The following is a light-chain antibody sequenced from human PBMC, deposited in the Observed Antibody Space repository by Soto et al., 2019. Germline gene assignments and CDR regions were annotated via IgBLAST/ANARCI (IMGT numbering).Light chain of an antibody. CDR2: RAS. J-gene: IGKJ2*01. V-gene: IGKV3-20*01. CDR3: QQYASLPYT. Sequence: EIVLTQSPGTLSLSPGERVTLSCRTSQSVSSSELAWFQQKPGQAPRLLIYRASSRATGIPDRFSGXXSGXXXTLTISRLEPEDFAMYYCQQYASLPYTFGQGTKLEIK. CDR1: QSVSSSE.